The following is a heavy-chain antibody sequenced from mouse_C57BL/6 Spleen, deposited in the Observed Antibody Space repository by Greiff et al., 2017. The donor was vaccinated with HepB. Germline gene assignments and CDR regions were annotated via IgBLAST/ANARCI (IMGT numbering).Heavy chain of an antibody. V-gene: IGHV1-74*01. CDR2: IHPSDSDT. Sequence: QVQLKQPGAELVTPGASVKVSCKASGYTFTSYWMHWVKQRPGQGLEWIGRIHPSDSDTNYNQKFKGKATLTVDKSSSTAYMQLSSLTSEDSAVYYCATFGSSYVHWYFDVWGTGTTVTVSS. CDR1: GYTFTSYW. CDR3: ATFGSSYVHWYFDV. D-gene: IGHD1-1*01. J-gene: IGHJ1*03.